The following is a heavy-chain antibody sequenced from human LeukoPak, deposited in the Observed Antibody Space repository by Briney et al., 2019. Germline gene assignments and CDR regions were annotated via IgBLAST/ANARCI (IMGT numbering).Heavy chain of an antibody. D-gene: IGHD1-26*01. V-gene: IGHV3-53*04. CDR3: ARNSGSYQAHY. Sequence: GGSLRLSCAASGFTVSSNYMSWVRQAPGKGLEWVSVIYSGGSTYYADSVKGRFTISRHNPKNTLYLQMNSLRAEDTAVYYCARNSGSYQAHYWGQGTLVTVSS. CDR1: GFTVSSNY. CDR2: IYSGGST. J-gene: IGHJ4*02.